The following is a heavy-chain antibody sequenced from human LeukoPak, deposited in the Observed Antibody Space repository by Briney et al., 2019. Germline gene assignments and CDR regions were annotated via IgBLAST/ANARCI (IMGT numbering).Heavy chain of an antibody. CDR1: GYTFTGYY. CDR3: ARSRIAAAGTPFDP. D-gene: IGHD6-13*01. Sequence: ASVTVSCKASGYTFTGYYMHWVRQAPGQGLEWIGWINPNSGGTNYAQKFQGRVTMTRDTSISTAYMELSRLRSDDTAVYYCARSRIAAAGTPFDPWGQGTLVTVSS. CDR2: INPNSGGT. J-gene: IGHJ5*02. V-gene: IGHV1-2*02.